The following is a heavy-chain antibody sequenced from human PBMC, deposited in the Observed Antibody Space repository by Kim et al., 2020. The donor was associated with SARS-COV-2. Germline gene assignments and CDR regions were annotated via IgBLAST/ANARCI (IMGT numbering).Heavy chain of an antibody. CDR1: GGSISGFH. J-gene: IGHJ2*01. CDR2: IHSSGTT. Sequence: SETLSLTCIVSGGSISGFHWSWIRQSPGKGLEWIGYIHSSGTTTYNTSLKGRVTISVDTSKNQFSLKLSSVTTADTAVYYCARGGTGLHEAYWYFDLWGRGTLVTVSS. D-gene: IGHD2-8*02. V-gene: IGHV4-59*01. CDR3: ARGGTGLHEAYWYFDL.